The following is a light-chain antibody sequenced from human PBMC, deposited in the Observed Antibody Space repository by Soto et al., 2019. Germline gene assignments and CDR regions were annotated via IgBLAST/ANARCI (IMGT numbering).Light chain of an antibody. CDR3: QQRNLWQIT. J-gene: IGKJ5*01. V-gene: IGKV3-11*01. CDR2: DAS. Sequence: EMVLTQSPATLSLSPGEIAYLSLRASQSVRNYLAWYQQKPGQAPRLLIYDASNRATGIPARFSGSGSGTDFPLTISSLEPKDFKVYYCQQRNLWQITSGRGTRLDIK. CDR1: QSVRNY.